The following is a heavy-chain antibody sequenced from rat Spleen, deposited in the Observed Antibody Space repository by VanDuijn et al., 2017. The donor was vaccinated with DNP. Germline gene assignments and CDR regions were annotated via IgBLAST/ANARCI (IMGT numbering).Heavy chain of an antibody. CDR1: GYSITSSYR. V-gene: IGHV3-3*01. D-gene: IGHD1-4*01. CDR2: VNSAGTT. J-gene: IGHJ4*01. Sequence: EVQLQESGPGLVKTSQSLSLTCSVTGYSITSSYRWNWIRKFPGNKLEWMGRVNSAGTTNYNPSLKSRISITRDTSKNQLFLQVNSVTTEDTATYYCARWPGYNPPYAMDAWGQGTSVTVSS. CDR3: ARWPGYNPPYAMDA.